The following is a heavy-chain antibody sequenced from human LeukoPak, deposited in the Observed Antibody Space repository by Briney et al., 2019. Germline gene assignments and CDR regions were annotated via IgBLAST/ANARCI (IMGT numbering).Heavy chain of an antibody. D-gene: IGHD6-13*01. CDR2: IYYSGST. CDR1: GGSISSGDYY. Sequence: SETLSLTCTVSGGSISSGDYYWSWIRQPPGKGLEWIGYIYYSGSTYYNPSLKSRVTISVDTSKNQFSLKLSSVTAADTAVYYCARIAAAAHFDYWGQGTLVTVSS. J-gene: IGHJ4*02. CDR3: ARIAAAAHFDY. V-gene: IGHV4-30-4*01.